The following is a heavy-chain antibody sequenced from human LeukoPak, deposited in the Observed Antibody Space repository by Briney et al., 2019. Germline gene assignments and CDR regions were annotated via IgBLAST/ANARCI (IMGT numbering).Heavy chain of an antibody. CDR2: IYYSGTT. CDR1: GGSISSYY. D-gene: IGHD6-19*01. V-gene: IGHV4-59*01. Sequence: TSETLSLTCTVTGGSISSYYWSWIRQPPGKGLEWIGYIYYSGTTNYNPFLKSRVTISVDTSKNQFSLKLSSVTAADTAVYYCARAPPAYSSGWYDYWGQGTLVTVSS. J-gene: IGHJ4*02. CDR3: ARAPPAYSSGWYDY.